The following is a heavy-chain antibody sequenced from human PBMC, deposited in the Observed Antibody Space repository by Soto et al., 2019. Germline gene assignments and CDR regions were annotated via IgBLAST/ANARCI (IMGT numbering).Heavy chain of an antibody. CDR2: INHSGST. CDR1: GGSFSGYY. CDR3: ARGLDGGNSAPHSHGVPSGYYFDY. J-gene: IGHJ4*02. Sequence: SETLSLTCAVYGGSFSGYYWSWIRQPPGKGLEWIGEINHSGSTNYNPSLKSRVTISVDTSKNQFSLKLSSVTAADTAVYYCARGLDGGNSAPHSHGVPSGYYFDYWGQGTLVTVSS. D-gene: IGHD2-21*02. V-gene: IGHV4-34*01.